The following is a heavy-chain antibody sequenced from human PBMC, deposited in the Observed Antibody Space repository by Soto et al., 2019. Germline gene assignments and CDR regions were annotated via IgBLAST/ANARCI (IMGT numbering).Heavy chain of an antibody. V-gene: IGHV3-30*18. CDR2: MSYDGSKK. D-gene: IGHD1-26*01. CDR1: GFTFSSYG. CDR3: AKGGGGSYLYFDY. J-gene: IGHJ4*02. Sequence: GGSLRLSCAASGFTFSSYGMHWVRQAPGKGLEWVALMSYDGSKKYYADSVKGRFTISRDKSKNTLYLQMNSLRAEDTAVYYCAKGGGGSYLYFDYWGQGTLVTVSS.